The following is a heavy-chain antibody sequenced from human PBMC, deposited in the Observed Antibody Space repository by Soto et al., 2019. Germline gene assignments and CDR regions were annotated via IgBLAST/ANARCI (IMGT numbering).Heavy chain of an antibody. CDR2: INHSGRT. CDR3: VRGGRGSESGFDI. V-gene: IGHV4-34*01. CDR1: VGSFSGNY. Sequence: SETLSLTCAVYVGSFSGNYWSWIRQPPGKGLEWIGEINHSGRTNYSPSLKSRATISVDTSKNQFSLKLTSVTAADTAVYYCVRGGRGSESGFDIWGQGTMVTVS. J-gene: IGHJ3*02. D-gene: IGHD1-26*01.